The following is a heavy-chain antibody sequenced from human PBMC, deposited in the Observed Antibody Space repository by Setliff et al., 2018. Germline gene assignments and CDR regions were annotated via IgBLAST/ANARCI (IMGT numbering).Heavy chain of an antibody. V-gene: IGHV1-18*01. D-gene: IGHD3-16*01. Sequence: GASVKVSCKTSGYSFINYGLSWMRQAPGQGLEWVGWISGYNGNTDYAKNLQGRVTITADTSRDTAYMQLKSLTSDDTAVFYCATLGDWGQGTLVTVS. CDR2: ISGYNGNT. CDR3: ATLGD. CDR1: GYSFINYG. J-gene: IGHJ4*02.